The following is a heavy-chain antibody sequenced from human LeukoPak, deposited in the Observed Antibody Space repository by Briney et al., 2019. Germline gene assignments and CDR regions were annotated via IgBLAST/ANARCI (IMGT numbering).Heavy chain of an antibody. CDR3: ARDVGATPGYFDY. Sequence: PSETLSLTCTVSGGSISSSSYYWGWIRQPPGKGLEWIGSIYYSGNTNYNPSLKSRVTISVDTSKNQFSLKLSSVTAADTAVYYCARDVGATPGYFDYWGQGTLVTVSS. CDR2: IYYSGNT. J-gene: IGHJ4*02. V-gene: IGHV4-39*07. D-gene: IGHD1-26*01. CDR1: GGSISSSSYY.